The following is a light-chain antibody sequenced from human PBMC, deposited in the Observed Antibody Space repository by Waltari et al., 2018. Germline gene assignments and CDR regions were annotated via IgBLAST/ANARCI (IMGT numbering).Light chain of an antibody. CDR2: DVT. V-gene: IGLV2-14*03. J-gene: IGLJ2*01. CDR3: SSFTSSTTGI. Sequence: SALPQPDSVSGSPGQWIIIPCSGISSESGGLNYVSWYQQHPGEAPKLIIYDVTNRPSGVSDRFSGSKSGSSASLTISGLQPDDEADYYCSSFTSSTTGIFGGGTKLTVL. CDR1: SSESGGLNY.